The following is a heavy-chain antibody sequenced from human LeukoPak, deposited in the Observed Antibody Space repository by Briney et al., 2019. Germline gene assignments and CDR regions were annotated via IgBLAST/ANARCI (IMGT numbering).Heavy chain of an antibody. CDR3: ARGPKLSGSYVGFDP. Sequence: PSETLSLTCTVSGGSISSYYWSWIRQPAGKGLEWIGRIYTSGSTNYNPSLKSRVTMSVDTSKNQFSLKLSSVTAADTAVYYCARGPKLSGSYVGFDPWGQGTLVTVSS. J-gene: IGHJ5*02. V-gene: IGHV4-4*07. CDR1: GGSISSYY. CDR2: IYTSGST. D-gene: IGHD1-26*01.